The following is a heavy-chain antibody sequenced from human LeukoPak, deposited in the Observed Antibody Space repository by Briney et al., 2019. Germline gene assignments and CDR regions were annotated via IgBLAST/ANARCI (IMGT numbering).Heavy chain of an antibody. CDR1: GFTFSNYW. D-gene: IGHD6-19*01. CDR2: INQDGSKK. CDR3: ARMFSSGWLDYFDY. V-gene: IGHV3-7*01. J-gene: IGHJ4*02. Sequence: PGGSLRLSCAASGFTFSNYWMSWVRQAPGKGLEWVANINQDGSKKYFVDSVRGRFTISRDNTKNSVYVQMNSLRAEDTAVYCCARMFSSGWLDYFDYWGQGTLVTVSS.